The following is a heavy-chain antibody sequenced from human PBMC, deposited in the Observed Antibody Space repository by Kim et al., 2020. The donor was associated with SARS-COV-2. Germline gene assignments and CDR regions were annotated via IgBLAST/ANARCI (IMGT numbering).Heavy chain of an antibody. V-gene: IGHV3-23*01. J-gene: IGHJ3*02. CDR2: IGGGGGRP. Sequence: GGSLRLSCAASGFTFSSYAMNWVRQAPGKGLEWVTGIGGGGGRPSYAVSVKGRFTISRDNSKNILYLEMNSLRVEDTAVYFCAKDHSDLGEYQVKGDALDIWGQGTMVTVSS. CDR3: AKDHSDLGEYQVKGDALDI. D-gene: IGHD2-2*01. CDR1: GFTFSSYA.